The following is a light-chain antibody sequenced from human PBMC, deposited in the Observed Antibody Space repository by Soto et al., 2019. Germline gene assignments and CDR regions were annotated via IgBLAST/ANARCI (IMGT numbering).Light chain of an antibody. CDR3: QQYHNWPPQYT. V-gene: IGKV3-15*01. CDR1: QSVARN. CDR2: GAS. J-gene: IGKJ2*01. Sequence: EIVMTQSPASLSVSPGDGATLSCRASQSVARNVAWYQQKPGQGPRLLIHGASTRAVGVPARFSGSGSGTDFSLTIHSLQSEDFAVYDCQQYHNWPPQYTFGQGTKLQIK.